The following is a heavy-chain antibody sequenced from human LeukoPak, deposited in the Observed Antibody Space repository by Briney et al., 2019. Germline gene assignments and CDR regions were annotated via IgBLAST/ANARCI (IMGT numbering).Heavy chain of an antibody. J-gene: IGHJ4*02. Sequence: SVKVSCKASGGTFSSYAIIWVRQAPGQGLEYMGRIIPLFRTSNYAQKFQGRVTITTDESTSTAYMELSSLRSEDTAVYYCARVGNTVTPYYFDYWGQGTLVTVSS. D-gene: IGHD4-17*01. CDR1: GGTFSSYA. V-gene: IGHV1-69*05. CDR2: IIPLFRTS. CDR3: ARVGNTVTPYYFDY.